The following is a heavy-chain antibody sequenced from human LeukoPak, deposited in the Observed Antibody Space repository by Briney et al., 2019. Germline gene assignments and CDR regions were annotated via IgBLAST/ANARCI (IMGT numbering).Heavy chain of an antibody. J-gene: IGHJ4*02. D-gene: IGHD5-18*01. V-gene: IGHV3-7*01. Sequence: HPGGSLRLSCAASGFTFSSYWMTWVRQAPGKGLEWVANINQDGSLKYYVDSVKGRFTISRDNAKNSLYLQMNSLRAEDTAFYYCARDFRTGYTYGYPLDYWAQGTLVTVSS. CDR3: ARDFRTGYTYGYPLDY. CDR2: INQDGSLK. CDR1: GFTFSSYW.